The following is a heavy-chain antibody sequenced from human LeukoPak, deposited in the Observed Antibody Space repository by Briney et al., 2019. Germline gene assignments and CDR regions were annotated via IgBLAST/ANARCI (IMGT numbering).Heavy chain of an antibody. CDR3: AREILGGFNPGAY. CDR1: LDSTTSNF. D-gene: IGHD1-14*01. Sequence: PSETLSLTCTVSLDSTTSNFWSWVRQPPGKGLEWIGEIHRSGSPNYNPSLQSRVTISIDRSRNQIALELSSVTAADRAVYYCAREILGGFNPGAYWGQGTLVTVSS. J-gene: IGHJ4*02. V-gene: IGHV4-4*02. CDR2: IHRSGSP.